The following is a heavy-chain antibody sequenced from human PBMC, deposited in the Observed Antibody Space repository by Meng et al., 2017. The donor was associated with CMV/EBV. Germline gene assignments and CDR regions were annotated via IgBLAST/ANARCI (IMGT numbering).Heavy chain of an antibody. CDR2: ISYDGSNK. CDR3: ARDKGVSYPYDAFDY. Sequence: GESLKISCATSGFTFSSYAMHWVRQAPGKGLEWVAFISYDGSNKYYADSVKGRFTISRDNSKNTLYLQMNSLRAEDTAVYYCARDKGVSYPYDAFDYWGQGTLVTVSS. V-gene: IGHV3-30*04. J-gene: IGHJ4*02. D-gene: IGHD1-26*01. CDR1: GFTFSSYA.